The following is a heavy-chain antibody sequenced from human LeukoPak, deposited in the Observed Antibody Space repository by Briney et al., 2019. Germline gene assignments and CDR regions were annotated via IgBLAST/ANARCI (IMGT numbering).Heavy chain of an antibody. CDR3: ARARGKVALDY. D-gene: IGHD3-16*01. J-gene: IGHJ4*02. Sequence: PSGTLSLTCAVYGGSFSGYYWSWIRQPPGKGLEWIGYIYYSGSTNYNPSLKSRVTISVDTSKNQFSLKLSSVTAADTAVYYCARARGKVALDYWGQGTLVTVSS. CDR2: IYYSGST. CDR1: GGSFSGYY. V-gene: IGHV4-59*01.